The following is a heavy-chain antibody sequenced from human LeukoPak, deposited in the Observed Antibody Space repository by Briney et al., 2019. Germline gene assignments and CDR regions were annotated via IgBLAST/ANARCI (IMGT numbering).Heavy chain of an antibody. D-gene: IGHD2-15*01. V-gene: IGHV4-38-2*02. CDR3: ARPGVVVVGGGKDAFDI. CDR1: GYSISSGYY. CDR2: IYHSGST. J-gene: IGHJ3*02. Sequence: SETLSLTCTVSGYSISSGYYWGWIRQPPGKGLEWIGSIYHSGSTYYNPSLKSRVTISVDTSKNQFSLKLSSATAADTAVYYCARPGVVVVGGGKDAFDIWGQGTMVTVSS.